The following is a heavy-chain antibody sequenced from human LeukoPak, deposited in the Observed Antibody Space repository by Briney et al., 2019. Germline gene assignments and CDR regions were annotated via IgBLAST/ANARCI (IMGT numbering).Heavy chain of an antibody. D-gene: IGHD2-15*01. CDR2: IYHSGST. CDR1: GGSISSGGYS. CDR3: ARDGYCSGGSCYVGAFDI. J-gene: IGHJ3*02. Sequence: SETLSLTCAVSGGSISSGGYSWSWIRQPPGKGLEWIGYIYHSGSTYYNPSLKSRVTISVDRYKNQFSLKLSSVTAADTAVYYCARDGYCSGGSCYVGAFDIWGQGTMVTVSS. V-gene: IGHV4-30-2*01.